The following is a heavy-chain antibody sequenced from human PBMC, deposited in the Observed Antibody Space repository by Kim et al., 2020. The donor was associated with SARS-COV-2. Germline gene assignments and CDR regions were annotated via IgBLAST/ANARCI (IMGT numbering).Heavy chain of an antibody. V-gene: IGHV3-15*01. J-gene: IGHJ4*02. D-gene: IGHD1-26*01. CDR1: GFTFSNAW. Sequence: GGSLRLSCAASGFTFSNAWMSWVRQAPGKGLEWVGRIKSKTDGGTTDYAAPVKGRFTISRDDSKNTLYLQMNSLKTEDTAVYYCTTVTSLVGATTTDYWGQGTLVTVSS. CDR2: IKSKTDGGTT. CDR3: TTVTSLVGATTTDY.